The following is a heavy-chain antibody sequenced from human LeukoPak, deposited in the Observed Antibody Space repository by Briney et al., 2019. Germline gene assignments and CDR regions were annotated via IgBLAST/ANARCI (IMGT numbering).Heavy chain of an antibody. J-gene: IGHJ4*02. Sequence: ASVKVSCKASGGTFSSYAISWVRQAPGQGLEWMGGIIPIFGTANYAQKFQGRVTITADESTSTAYMELSSLRSEDTAVYYCARADRYCGGDCYSPDYWGQGTLVTVSS. CDR1: GGTFSSYA. V-gene: IGHV1-69*13. D-gene: IGHD2-21*02. CDR2: IIPIFGTA. CDR3: ARADRYCGGDCYSPDY.